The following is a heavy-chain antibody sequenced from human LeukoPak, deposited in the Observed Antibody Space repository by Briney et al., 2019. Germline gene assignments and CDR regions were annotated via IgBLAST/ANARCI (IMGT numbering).Heavy chain of an antibody. V-gene: IGHV3-66*01. CDR3: ALGLVTDY. CDR2: IYSGGST. J-gene: IGHJ4*02. Sequence: GGSLRLSCAASDLTAGSTLRSWSRRPQGKGLEWVSVIYSGGSTYYADSVKGRFTISRDNSKNTLYLQMNSLRVEDTAVYYCALGLVTDYWGQGTLVTVSS. CDR1: DLTAGSTL. D-gene: IGHD3-9*01.